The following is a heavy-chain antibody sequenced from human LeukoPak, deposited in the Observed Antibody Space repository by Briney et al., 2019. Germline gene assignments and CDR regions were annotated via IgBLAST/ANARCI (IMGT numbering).Heavy chain of an antibody. J-gene: IGHJ1*01. V-gene: IGHV5-51*01. CDR2: IYPIESKT. CDR3: ATRDGYNLLS. D-gene: IGHD5-24*01. Sequence: GESLKISCKGSGYTDSSYWIGWVRQMPGKGLEWIGIIYPIESKTKYSQSFEGQVTISADKSINTAYLQWSSLKASDTAMYYCATRDGYNLLSWGQGTLVTVSS. CDR1: GYTDSSYW.